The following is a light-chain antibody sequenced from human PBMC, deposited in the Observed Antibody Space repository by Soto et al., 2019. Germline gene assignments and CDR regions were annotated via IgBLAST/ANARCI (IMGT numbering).Light chain of an antibody. CDR2: KAS. CDR1: QSISSW. CDR3: QQDNSYPLT. V-gene: IGKV1-5*03. Sequence: DIQMTQSTSTLSASVGDRVTITCRASQSISSWLDWYQKKPGNAPNLLIYKASSLESGVPSKFSGSGSGTEFTLTISSLQPDYFATYYCQQDNSYPLTFGVGTKVEIK. J-gene: IGKJ4*01.